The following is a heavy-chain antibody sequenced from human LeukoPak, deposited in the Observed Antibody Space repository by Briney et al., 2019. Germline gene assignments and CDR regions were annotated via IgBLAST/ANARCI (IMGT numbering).Heavy chain of an antibody. CDR2: INHSGST. CDR1: GGSFSAYQ. D-gene: IGHD4-17*01. CDR3: AREGRQDYVYFDH. J-gene: IGHJ4*02. V-gene: IGHV4-34*01. Sequence: SETLSLTCAVYGGSFSAYQWNWIRQPPGKGLEWIGEINHSGSTNYNPSLKSRVTMSVDTSKNQFSLKLSSVTAADTAMYYCAREGRQDYVYFDHWGQGSLVTVSS.